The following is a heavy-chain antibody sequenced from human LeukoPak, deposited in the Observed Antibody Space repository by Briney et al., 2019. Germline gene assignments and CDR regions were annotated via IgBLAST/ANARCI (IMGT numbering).Heavy chain of an antibody. J-gene: IGHJ4*02. D-gene: IGHD5-18*01. CDR3: ATSGYSYGPAFDY. Sequence: ASVKVSCKASGYTFTSYYMLWVRQAPGQGLEWMGIINPSGGSTSYAQKFQGRVTMTRDTSTSTVYVELSSLRSEDTAVYYCATSGYSYGPAFDYWGQGTLVTVSS. CDR2: INPSGGST. V-gene: IGHV1-46*01. CDR1: GYTFTSYY.